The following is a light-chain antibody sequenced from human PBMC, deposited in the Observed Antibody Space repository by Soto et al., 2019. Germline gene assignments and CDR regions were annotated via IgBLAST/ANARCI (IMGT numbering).Light chain of an antibody. CDR2: GAS. V-gene: IGKV3-20*01. J-gene: IGKJ5*01. CDR1: QSVSSSY. Sequence: PTLSCRASQSVSSSYLAWYQQKPGQAPRLLIYGASSRATGIPDRFSGSGSGTDFTLTISRLEPEDFAVYYCQQYGSSLSITFGQGTRLEIK. CDR3: QQYGSSLSIT.